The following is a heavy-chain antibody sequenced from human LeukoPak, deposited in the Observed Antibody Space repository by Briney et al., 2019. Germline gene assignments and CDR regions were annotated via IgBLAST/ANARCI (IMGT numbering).Heavy chain of an antibody. CDR3: ARGGDYYDSSGYEGLGAFDI. Sequence: PSETLSLTCAVYGGSFSGYYWSWVRQAPGKGLEWVSSISSSSSYIYYADSVKGRFTISRDNAKNSLYLQMNSLRAEDTAVYYCARGGDYYDSSGYEGLGAFDIWGQGTMVTVSS. D-gene: IGHD3-22*01. V-gene: IGHV3-21*01. CDR2: ISSSSSYI. CDR1: GGSFSGYY. J-gene: IGHJ3*02.